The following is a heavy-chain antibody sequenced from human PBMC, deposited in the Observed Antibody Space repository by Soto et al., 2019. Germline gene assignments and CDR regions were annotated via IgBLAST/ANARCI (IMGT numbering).Heavy chain of an antibody. CDR3: ARESDWSGYFVH. D-gene: IGHD3-3*01. Sequence: SETLSLTCTVSGASISSSYWSWIRQTPEKTLEWIGYIYYNRQTDYNPSLKSRLTISVDTSKSQVSLKLTSVAAADTAVYYCARESDWSGYFVHWGQGSPVTVSS. J-gene: IGHJ4*02. CDR2: IYYNRQT. V-gene: IGHV4-59*01. CDR1: GASISSSY.